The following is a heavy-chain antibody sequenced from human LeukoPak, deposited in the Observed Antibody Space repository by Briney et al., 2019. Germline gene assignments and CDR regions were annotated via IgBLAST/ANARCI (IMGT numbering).Heavy chain of an antibody. CDR1: GFTFSSYS. J-gene: IGHJ5*02. CDR2: ISSSSSTI. CDR3: ARDLVSSSSLNWFDP. V-gene: IGHV3-48*01. D-gene: IGHD6-6*01. Sequence: SGGSLRLSCAASGFTFSSYSMNWVRQAPGKGLEWVSYISSSSSTIYYADSVKGRFTISRDNAKNSLYLQMNSLRAEDTAVYYCARDLVSSSSLNWFDPWGQGTLVTVSS.